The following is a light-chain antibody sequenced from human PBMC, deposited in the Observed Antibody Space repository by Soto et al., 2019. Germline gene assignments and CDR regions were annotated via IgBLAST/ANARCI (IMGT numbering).Light chain of an antibody. CDR1: QSISSW. Sequence: DIQMTQSPSTLSASVGDRVTITCRASQSISSWLAWYQQKPGKAPKLLIYDASSLERWLPSRFSGSGSGTEFTLTISSLQPDDFATYYCQQYNSYLTFGQETTVEIK. J-gene: IGKJ1*01. CDR3: QQYNSYLT. V-gene: IGKV1-5*01. CDR2: DAS.